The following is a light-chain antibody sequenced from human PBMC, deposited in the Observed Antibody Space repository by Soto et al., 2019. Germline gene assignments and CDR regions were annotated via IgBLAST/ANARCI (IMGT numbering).Light chain of an antibody. V-gene: IGLV4-69*01. CDR2: LNSDGSH. J-gene: IGLJ2*01. Sequence: QPVLTQSPSASASLGASVKLTCTLSSGYSSYAIAWHQQQPEKGPRYLMKLNSDGSHSKGDGIPDRFSGSSSGAERYLTISSLQSEDEADYYCQTWGTGGVVFGGGTKVTVL. CDR3: QTWGTGGVV. CDR1: SGYSSYA.